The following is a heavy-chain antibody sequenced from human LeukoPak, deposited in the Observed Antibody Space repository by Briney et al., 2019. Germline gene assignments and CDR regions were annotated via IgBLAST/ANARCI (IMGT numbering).Heavy chain of an antibody. Sequence: SETLSLTCTVSGGSISSYYWSWIRQPPGKGLEGIGYIYYSGSTNYNPSLKSRVTISVDTSKNQFSLKLSSVTAADTAVYYCARESPLYDSSGYDCRVEAFDIWGQGTMVTVSS. D-gene: IGHD3-22*01. CDR1: GGSISSYY. J-gene: IGHJ3*02. V-gene: IGHV4-59*01. CDR3: ARESPLYDSSGYDCRVEAFDI. CDR2: IYYSGST.